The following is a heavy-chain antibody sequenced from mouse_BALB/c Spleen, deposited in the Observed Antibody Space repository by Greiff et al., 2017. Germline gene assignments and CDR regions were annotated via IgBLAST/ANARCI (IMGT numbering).Heavy chain of an antibody. CDR3: ARGDGNYGFGY. Sequence: EVKVVDSGGGLVKPGGSLKLSCAASGFTFSSYAMSWVRQTPEKKLEWVASISSGGSTYYPDSVKGRFTISRDNARNILYLQMSSLRSEDTAMYYGARGDGNYGFGYWGQGTLVTVSA. D-gene: IGHD2-1*01. CDR2: ISSGGST. CDR1: GFTFSSYA. V-gene: IGHV5-6-5*01. J-gene: IGHJ3*01.